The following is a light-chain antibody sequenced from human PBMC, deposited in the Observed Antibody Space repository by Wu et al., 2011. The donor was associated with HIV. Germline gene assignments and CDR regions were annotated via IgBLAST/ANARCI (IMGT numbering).Light chain of an antibody. Sequence: SCRTSQSVGNSLGWYQXKPGQAPRLLIFDASNRATGIPARFSGSGSETDFTLTISSLEPEDFAVYYCQQYGSSLTFGGGTKVEIK. CDR2: DAS. J-gene: IGKJ4*01. CDR3: QQYGSSLT. V-gene: IGKV3-20*01. CDR1: QSVGNS.